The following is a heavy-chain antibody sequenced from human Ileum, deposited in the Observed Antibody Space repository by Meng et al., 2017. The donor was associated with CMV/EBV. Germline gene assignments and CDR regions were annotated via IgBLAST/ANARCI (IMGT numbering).Heavy chain of an antibody. CDR3: VRALVGNGDS. J-gene: IGHJ5*01. Sequence: VHVVESGGGLVWSAGSVNPSCDASGFTFIYYWMHLVRQAPGDGTGWVVRIDTDRTVTSYAESVRGGFTISRDNSKSSLHLQMNDLRADDSGVDYCVRALVGNGDSWGHGTLVTVSS. CDR2: IDTDRTVT. V-gene: IGHV3-74*03. D-gene: IGHD1-26*01. CDR1: GFTFIYYW.